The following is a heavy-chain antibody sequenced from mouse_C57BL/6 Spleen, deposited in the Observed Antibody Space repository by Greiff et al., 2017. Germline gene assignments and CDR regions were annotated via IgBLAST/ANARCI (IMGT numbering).Heavy chain of an antibody. CDR3: ARSNDGLGAMDY. D-gene: IGHD2-3*01. CDR2: INPSSGYT. V-gene: IGHV1-7*01. J-gene: IGHJ4*01. Sequence: QVQLQQSGAELAKPGASVKLSCKASGYTFTSYWMHWVKQRPGQGLEWIGYINPSSGYTKYNQKFKDKATLTADKSCSTAYMQLSSLTYEDSAVYYCARSNDGLGAMDYWGQGTSVTVSS. CDR1: GYTFTSYW.